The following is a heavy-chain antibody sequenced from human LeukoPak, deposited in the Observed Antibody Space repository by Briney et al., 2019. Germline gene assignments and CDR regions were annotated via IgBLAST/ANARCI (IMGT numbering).Heavy chain of an antibody. V-gene: IGHV3-9*01. D-gene: IGHD3-22*01. Sequence: GRSLRLSCAASGFTCDDYAMHWVRQAPGKGLEWASGISWNSGSIGYADSVKGRFTISRDNAKNSLYLQMNSLRAEDTALYYCAKDTGYYYDSSNYYAYWGQGTLVTVSS. J-gene: IGHJ4*02. CDR1: GFTCDDYA. CDR3: AKDTGYYYDSSNYYAY. CDR2: ISWNSGSI.